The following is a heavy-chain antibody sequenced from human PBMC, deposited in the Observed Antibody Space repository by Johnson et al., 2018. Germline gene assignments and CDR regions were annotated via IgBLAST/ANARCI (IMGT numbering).Heavy chain of an antibody. CDR2: ISYDGSNK. J-gene: IGHJ3*02. V-gene: IGHV3-30-3*01. D-gene: IGHD3-3*02. CDR3: ASLSAGAFDI. CDR1: GFTFSSYA. Sequence: QVQLVQSGGGMVQPGRSLRLSCAASGFTFSSYAMHWVRQAPGKGLEWVAVISYDGSNKYYADSVKGRFTISRDNSKNTLSLQMNSLRAEDTAVYYCASLSAGAFDIWGQGTMVTVSS.